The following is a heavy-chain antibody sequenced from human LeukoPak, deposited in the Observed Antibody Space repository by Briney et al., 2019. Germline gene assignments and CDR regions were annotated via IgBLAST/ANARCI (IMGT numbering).Heavy chain of an antibody. CDR1: GFTFSSYW. CDR2: IKPDGGEI. CDR3: ARKNPYSGYSR. Sequence: PGGSLRLSCAGSGFTFSSYWMSWVRQAPGKGLEWVANIKPDGGEIYYVDSVKGRFTISRDNAKNSLYLQMNSLRAEDTAVYYCARKNPYSGYSRWGQGTLVTVSS. D-gene: IGHD5-12*01. V-gene: IGHV3-7*01. J-gene: IGHJ4*02.